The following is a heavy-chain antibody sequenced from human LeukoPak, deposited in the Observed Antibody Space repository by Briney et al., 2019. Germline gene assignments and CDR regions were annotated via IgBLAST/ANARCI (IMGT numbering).Heavy chain of an antibody. CDR1: GFTFSSYG. CDR3: AKVDSEGYPYYYYYMDV. V-gene: IGHV3-30*02. CDR2: IRYDGSNK. D-gene: IGHD5-24*01. J-gene: IGHJ6*03. Sequence: TGGSLRLSCAASGFTFSSYGMHWVRQAPGKGLEWVAFIRYDGSNKYYADSVKGRFTISRDNSKNTLYLQMNSLRAEDTAVYYCAKVDSEGYPYYYYYMDVWGKGTTVTVSS.